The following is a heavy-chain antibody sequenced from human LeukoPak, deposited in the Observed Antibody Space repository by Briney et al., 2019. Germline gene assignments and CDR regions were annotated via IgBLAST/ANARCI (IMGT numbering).Heavy chain of an antibody. J-gene: IGHJ4*02. V-gene: IGHV1-46*01. CDR3: ARDLASVVPAATFAY. Sequence: ASVKVSCKASGYTFTSYCMHWVRQAPGQGLEWMGIINPSGGSTSYAQKFQGRVTMTRDMSTSTVYMELSSLRSEDTAVYYCARDLASVVPAATFAYWGQGTLVTVSS. CDR1: GYTFTSYC. CDR2: INPSGGST. D-gene: IGHD2-2*01.